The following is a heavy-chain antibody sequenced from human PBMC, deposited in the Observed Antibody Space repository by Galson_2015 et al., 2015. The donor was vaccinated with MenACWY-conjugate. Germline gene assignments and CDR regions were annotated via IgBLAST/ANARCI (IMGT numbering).Heavy chain of an antibody. V-gene: IGHV3-23*01. CDR2: INGGGHTT. CDR3: AKRTISVGNYGMDV. Sequence: SLRLSCAAFGFSFTTYAMSWVRQSPGKGLEWVSAINGGGHTTYYADSVKGRFTISRDNPKDTLYLQMNNLRADDTAVYYCAKRTISVGNYGMDVWGQGTTVTVSS. CDR1: GFSFTTYA. J-gene: IGHJ6*02. D-gene: IGHD1-26*01.